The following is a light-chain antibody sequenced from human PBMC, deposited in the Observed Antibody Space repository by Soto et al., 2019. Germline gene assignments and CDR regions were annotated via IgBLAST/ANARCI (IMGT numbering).Light chain of an antibody. J-gene: IGKJ4*01. Sequence: EIGLTQSPGTLSLSPGDRATLSCRASQSLSSRYLAWYRQNPGQAPRLLIYGASNRATGIQDRFSGSGSGTDFTLTISRLEPDDVAVYYCQQYSSSPPTVGGGTKVEIK. CDR3: QQYSSSPPT. CDR2: GAS. V-gene: IGKV3-20*01. CDR1: QSLSSRY.